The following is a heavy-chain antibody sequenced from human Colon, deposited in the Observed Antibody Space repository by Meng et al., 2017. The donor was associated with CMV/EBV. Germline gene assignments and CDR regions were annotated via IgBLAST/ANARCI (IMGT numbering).Heavy chain of an antibody. CDR1: GFTFRSYE. D-gene: IGHD3-3*01. J-gene: IGHJ6*02. Sequence: GESLKISCSASGFTFRSYEMNWVRQAPGKGLEWVSYISSGGQTIHYADSVKGRFTISRDNTNNLLYLQMSSLRADDTAVYYCARDPSLITISGVVTYGLDVWCPGTTVTVSS. CDR3: ARDPSLITISGVVTYGLDV. V-gene: IGHV3-48*03. CDR2: ISSGGQTI.